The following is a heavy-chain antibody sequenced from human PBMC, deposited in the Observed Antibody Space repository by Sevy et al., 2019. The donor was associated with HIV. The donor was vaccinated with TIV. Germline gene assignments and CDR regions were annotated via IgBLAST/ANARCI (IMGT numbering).Heavy chain of an antibody. CDR1: GFNFSSYA. J-gene: IGHJ3*02. V-gene: IGHV3-30-3*01. CDR3: AREYSSGLNAFDI. Sequence: GGSLRLSCAASGFNFSSYAMHWVLQAPGKGLEWVAVISYDGSNKYYADSVKGRFTISRDNSKNTLYLQMNSLRAEDTAVYYCAREYSSGLNAFDIWGQGTMVTVSS. CDR2: ISYDGSNK. D-gene: IGHD6-19*01.